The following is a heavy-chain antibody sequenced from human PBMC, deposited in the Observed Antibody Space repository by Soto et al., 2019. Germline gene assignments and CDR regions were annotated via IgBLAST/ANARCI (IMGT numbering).Heavy chain of an antibody. Sequence: SETLSLTCSVSGGSMSKFYWSWIRKTAGKGLEWMGRVYATGTSDYNPSLRSRIAMSVDISKKTFSLRLRSVTAADTGVYYCVRDGSKTLRDCFDPWGQGILVTVSS. D-gene: IGHD4-17*01. V-gene: IGHV4-4*07. J-gene: IGHJ5*02. CDR2: VYATGTS. CDR1: GGSMSKFY. CDR3: VRDGSKTLRDCFDP.